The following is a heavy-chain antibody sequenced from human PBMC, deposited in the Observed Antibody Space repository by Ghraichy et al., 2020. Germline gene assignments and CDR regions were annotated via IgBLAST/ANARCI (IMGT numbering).Heavy chain of an antibody. J-gene: IGHJ4*02. D-gene: IGHD3-16*01. V-gene: IGHV3-30*03. CDR2: ISFDGSNK. CDR1: GFSFSRSD. Sequence: GGSLRLSCVGSGFSFSRSDMHCVRQAPGKGLEWVAFISFDGSNKYYADSVKGRFSISRDNSKNTLYLQMTSLSKDDTAVYFCARGESYGRVRASSPGGCWGQGTLVTVSS. CDR3: ARGESYGRVRASSPGGC.